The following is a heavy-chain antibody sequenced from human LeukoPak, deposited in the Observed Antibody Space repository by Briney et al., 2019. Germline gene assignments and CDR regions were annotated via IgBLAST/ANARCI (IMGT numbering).Heavy chain of an antibody. CDR3: ARAMVMIWNFDY. V-gene: IGHV3-53*01. D-gene: IGHD3/OR15-3a*01. CDR2: IYSGGST. J-gene: IGHJ4*02. Sequence: PGGSLRLSCAASGFTVSSNYMSWVRQAPGKGLEWVSVIYSGGSTYYADSVKGRFTISRDNSKNTLYLQMNSLRAEDTAVYYCARAMVMIWNFDYWGQGTLVTVSS. CDR1: GFTVSSNY.